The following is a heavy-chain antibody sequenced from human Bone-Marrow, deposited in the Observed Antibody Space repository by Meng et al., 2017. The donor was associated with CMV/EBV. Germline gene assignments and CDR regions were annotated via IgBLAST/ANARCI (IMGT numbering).Heavy chain of an antibody. CDR2: ISSSSSYI. D-gene: IGHD3-3*01. CDR1: GFTFSSYS. V-gene: IGHV3-21*01. J-gene: IGHJ6*04. CDR3: AREGYDFWSSYYYYGMDV. Sequence: GESLKISCAASGFTFSSYSMNWVRQAPGKGLEWVSSISSSSSYIYYADSVKGRFTISRDNAKNSLYLQMNSLRAEDTAVYYCAREGYDFWSSYYYYGMDVWGEATTVTVSS.